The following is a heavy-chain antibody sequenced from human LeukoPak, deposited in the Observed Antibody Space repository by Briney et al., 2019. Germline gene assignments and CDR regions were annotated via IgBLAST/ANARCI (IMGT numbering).Heavy chain of an antibody. Sequence: ASVKVSCKASGYTFTSYGISWVRQAPGQGLEWMGWISAYNGNTNYAQKLQGRVTMTTDTSTSTAYMELRSLRSDDTAVYYCARSLINYYDSSGYSSLGYWGQGTLVTVSS. V-gene: IGHV1-18*01. D-gene: IGHD3-22*01. J-gene: IGHJ4*02. CDR1: GYTFTSYG. CDR3: ARSLINYYDSSGYSSLGY. CDR2: ISAYNGNT.